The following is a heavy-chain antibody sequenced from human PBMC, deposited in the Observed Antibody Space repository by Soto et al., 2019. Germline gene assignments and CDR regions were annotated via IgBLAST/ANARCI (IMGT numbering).Heavy chain of an antibody. CDR3: AREGHDYGDYFDY. Sequence: SETLSLTCTVSGGSISSSSYYWGWIRQPPGKGLEWIGSIYYSGSTYYNPSLKSRVTISVDTSKNQFSLKLSSVTAADTAVYYCAREGHDYGDYFDYWGQGTLVTVS. CDR2: IYYSGST. CDR1: GGSISSSSYY. V-gene: IGHV4-39*07. J-gene: IGHJ4*02. D-gene: IGHD4-17*01.